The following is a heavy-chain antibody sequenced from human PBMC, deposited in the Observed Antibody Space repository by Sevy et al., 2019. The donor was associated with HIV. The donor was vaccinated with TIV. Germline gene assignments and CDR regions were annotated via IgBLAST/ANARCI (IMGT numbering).Heavy chain of an antibody. V-gene: IGHV4-39*01. Sequence: SETLSLTCTISGGSIGSSYYWGWVRQRPGKGLELIGTIYYSGNTDYNPSLKSRVTISVDRSKKQVSLKLSSVTAADTAVYYCAKSETVFYYGMDVWGQGTSVTVSS. CDR2: IYYSGNT. J-gene: IGHJ6*02. CDR1: GGSIGSSYY. CDR3: AKSETVFYYGMDV. D-gene: IGHD4-4*01.